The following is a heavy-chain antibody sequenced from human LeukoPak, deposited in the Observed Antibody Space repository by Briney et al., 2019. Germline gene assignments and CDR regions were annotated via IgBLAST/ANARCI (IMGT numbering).Heavy chain of an antibody. CDR3: ARDSEYCGGDCYSDAFDI. CDR2: ISSSSSYI. V-gene: IGHV3-21*01. D-gene: IGHD2-21*02. J-gene: IGHJ3*02. Sequence: PGGSLRLSCAASGFTFSSYSMNWVRQAPGKGLEWVSSISSSSSYIYYADSVKGRFTISRDNAKNSLYLQMNSLRAEDTAVYYCARDSEYCGGDCYSDAFDIWGQGTMVTVSS. CDR1: GFTFSSYS.